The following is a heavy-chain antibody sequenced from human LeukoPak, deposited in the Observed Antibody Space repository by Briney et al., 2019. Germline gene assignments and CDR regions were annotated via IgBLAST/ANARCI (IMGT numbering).Heavy chain of an antibody. J-gene: IGHJ4*02. CDR3: ARDPYDFLTGHYSGSGGDY. D-gene: IGHD3-9*01. Sequence: SSVKVSCKASGFTFSNDGINWVRQAPGQGLEWMGWISGYNGNTKYAQKFQGRVTMTTDTSTSTAYTELRSLRSDDTAVYYCARDPYDFLTGHYSGSGGDYWGQGTLVTVSS. CDR2: ISGYNGNT. V-gene: IGHV1-18*01. CDR1: GFTFSNDG.